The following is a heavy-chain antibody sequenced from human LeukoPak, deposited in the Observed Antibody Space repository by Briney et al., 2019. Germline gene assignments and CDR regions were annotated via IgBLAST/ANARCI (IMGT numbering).Heavy chain of an antibody. CDR1: GVSISSYY. V-gene: IGHV4-59*01. D-gene: IGHD1-1*01. J-gene: IGHJ4*01. Sequence: PSETLSPTCSVPGVSISSYYWSWIRQSPGKGLEWMGSISYSGGTNYTPSVKSRFTISLDTSKNEFSLQLSCVTAADTAVYYCVRGERRGGDYWGHGTLVTVSS. CDR3: VRGERRGGDY. CDR2: ISYSGGT.